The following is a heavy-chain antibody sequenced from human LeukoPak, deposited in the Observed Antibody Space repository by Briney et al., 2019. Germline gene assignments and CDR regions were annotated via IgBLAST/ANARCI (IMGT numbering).Heavy chain of an antibody. CDR2: ISTNGGST. Sequence: GGSLRLSCAASGFTFSRYALHWVRQAPGRELNYVYSISTNGGSTYYANSVKGRFTISRDNSKNTLFLQLGSLRAEDMAVYYCAVAYGGYDWEGGFDYWGQGTLVTVSS. CDR3: AVAYGGYDWEGGFDY. J-gene: IGHJ4*02. D-gene: IGHD5-12*01. V-gene: IGHV3-64*01. CDR1: GFTFSRYA.